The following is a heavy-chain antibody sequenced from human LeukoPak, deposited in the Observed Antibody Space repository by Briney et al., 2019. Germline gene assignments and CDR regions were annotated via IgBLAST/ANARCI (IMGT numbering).Heavy chain of an antibody. Sequence: SETLSLTCTVSGGSISTYYWSWIRQPPGKGLEWIGYMYYSGSTNYNPSLNSRVTISVDTSKNQFSLKLSSVTAADTAVYYCARDSHMIRGIMPVNWGQGTLVTVSS. J-gene: IGHJ4*02. V-gene: IGHV4-59*01. D-gene: IGHD3-10*01. CDR3: ARDSHMIRGIMPVN. CDR2: MYYSGST. CDR1: GGSISTYY.